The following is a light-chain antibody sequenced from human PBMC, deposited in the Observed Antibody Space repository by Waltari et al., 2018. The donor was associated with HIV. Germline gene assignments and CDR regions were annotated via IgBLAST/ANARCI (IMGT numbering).Light chain of an antibody. Sequence: QSVLAQPPSVSGAPGQRVTISCTGSSSNIGAGYDVHWYQQLPGTAPKFLIYGNTNRSSGVPDRFSGSKSGSSASLAITGLQAEDEADYYCQSYDTSLSAYVFGTGTKVTVL. CDR3: QSYDTSLSAYV. V-gene: IGLV1-40*01. CDR1: SSNIGAGYD. CDR2: GNT. J-gene: IGLJ1*01.